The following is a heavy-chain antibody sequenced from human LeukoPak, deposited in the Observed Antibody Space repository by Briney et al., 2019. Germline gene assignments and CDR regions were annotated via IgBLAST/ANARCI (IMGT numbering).Heavy chain of an antibody. V-gene: IGHV1-69*13. CDR1: GGTFSSYA. CDR3: ARDEQLERRRPTAYYYGMDV. D-gene: IGHD1-1*01. CDR2: IIPIFGTA. J-gene: IGHJ6*02. Sequence: GASVKVSCKASGGTFSSYAISWVRQAPGQGLEWMGGIIPIFGTANYAQKFQGRVTITADESTSTAYMELSSLRSEDTAVYYCARDEQLERRRPTAYYYGMDVWGQGTTVTVSS.